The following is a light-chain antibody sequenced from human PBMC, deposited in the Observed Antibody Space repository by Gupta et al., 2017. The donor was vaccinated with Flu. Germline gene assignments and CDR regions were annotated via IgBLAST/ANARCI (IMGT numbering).Light chain of an antibody. CDR1: QSVSNY. CDR2: DAS. CDR3: QHQSNRPLT. V-gene: IGKV3-11*01. J-gene: IGKJ4*01. Sequence: EMVLPHPPATLSLSPGERATLSCRASQSVSNYLAWYQQKPGQAPRLLIYDASNRATGVPARFSGSGSGTDFTLTISSLEPEDSAVYYCQHQSNRPLTFGRGTXVEI.